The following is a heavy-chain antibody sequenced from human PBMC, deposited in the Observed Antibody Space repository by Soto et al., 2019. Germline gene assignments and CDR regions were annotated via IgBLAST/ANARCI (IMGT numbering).Heavy chain of an antibody. CDR2: IIPIFGTA. Sequence: ASVKVSCKASGGTFSSYAISCVRQAPGQGLEWMGGIIPIFGTANYAQKFQGRVTITADESTSTAYMELSSLRSEDTAVYYCARGRFLEWLLPYYYYGMDVWGQGTTVTVSS. CDR1: GGTFSSYA. CDR3: ARGRFLEWLLPYYYYGMDV. V-gene: IGHV1-69*13. D-gene: IGHD3-3*01. J-gene: IGHJ6*02.